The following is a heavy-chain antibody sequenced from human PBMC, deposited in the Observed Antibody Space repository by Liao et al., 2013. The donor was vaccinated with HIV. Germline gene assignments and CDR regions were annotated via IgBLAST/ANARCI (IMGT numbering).Heavy chain of an antibody. D-gene: IGHD5-12*01. CDR1: GGSFSGYH. Sequence: QVQLQQWGAGLLKPSETLSLTCAVYGGSFSGYHWSWIRQPPGKGLEWIGEINHSGSSNYNPSLKSRVTISVDTSKNQFSLKLSSVTAADTAVYYCARDDLVAGYFDYWGQGTLVTVSS. CDR3: ARDDLVAGYFDY. J-gene: IGHJ4*02. CDR2: INHSGSS. V-gene: IGHV4-34*01.